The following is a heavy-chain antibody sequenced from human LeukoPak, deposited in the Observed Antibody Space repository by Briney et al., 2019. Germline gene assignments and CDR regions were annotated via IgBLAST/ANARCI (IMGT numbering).Heavy chain of an antibody. J-gene: IGHJ4*02. Sequence: GGSLRLSCAASGFIFSSYAMSWVRQAPGKGLEWVSAISGSGGSTYYADSVKGRFTISRDNSKNTLYLQMNSLRAEDTAVYYCAKVGGLAAAGRSGFDYWGQGTLVTVSS. CDR3: AKVGGLAAAGRSGFDY. D-gene: IGHD6-13*01. CDR2: ISGSGGST. V-gene: IGHV3-23*01. CDR1: GFIFSSYA.